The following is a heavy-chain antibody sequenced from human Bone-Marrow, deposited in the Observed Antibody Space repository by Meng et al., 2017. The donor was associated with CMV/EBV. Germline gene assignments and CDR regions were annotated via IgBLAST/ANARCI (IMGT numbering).Heavy chain of an antibody. CDR3: AREATYNWFDP. CDR1: GGNIRSYY. J-gene: IGHJ5*02. V-gene: IGHV4-4*07. CDR2: VYSSTIP. Sequence: SLSCTVSGGNIRSYYWSWIRQPPGEGLQWIGRVYSSTIPDYNPSLRSRVTMSVDTSKNQFSLKLTSVTAADTAVYFCAREATYNWFDPWGQGTLVTVSS.